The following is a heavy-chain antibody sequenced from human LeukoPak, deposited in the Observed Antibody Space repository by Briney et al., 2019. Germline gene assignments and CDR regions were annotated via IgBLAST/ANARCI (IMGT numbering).Heavy chain of an antibody. D-gene: IGHD3-16*01. J-gene: IGHJ5*02. CDR1: GYTFTSYG. V-gene: IGHV1-18*01. Sequence: ASVKVSCKASGYTFTSYGISWVRQAPGQGLEWMGWISAYNGNTNYAQKLQGRVTMTTDTSTSTAYMELRSLRSDDTAVYYCARPNFVVRGWFPDGFDPWGQGTLVTVSS. CDR2: ISAYNGNT. CDR3: ARPNFVVRGWFPDGFDP.